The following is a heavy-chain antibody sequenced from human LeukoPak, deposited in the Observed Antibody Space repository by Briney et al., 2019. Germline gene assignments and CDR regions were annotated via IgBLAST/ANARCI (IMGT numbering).Heavy chain of an antibody. J-gene: IGHJ4*02. CDR1: GFTFSSYG. Sequence: GGSLRLSCAASGFTFSSYGMTWVRQAPGKGLEWVSAISGSGGSTYYSDSVKGRFTISRDNSKNTLYLQMNSLRAEDTAVYFCAKDSSSSQVDYWGQGTLVTVSS. CDR2: ISGSGGST. D-gene: IGHD6-6*01. V-gene: IGHV3-23*01. CDR3: AKDSSSSQVDY.